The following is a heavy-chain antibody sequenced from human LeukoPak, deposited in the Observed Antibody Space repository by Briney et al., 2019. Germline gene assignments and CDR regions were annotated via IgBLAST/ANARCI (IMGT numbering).Heavy chain of an antibody. J-gene: IGHJ4*02. D-gene: IGHD3-22*01. CDR2: IRYDGSNK. CDR1: GFTFSSYG. CDR3: AKDWYYYDSSGYYVCDY. V-gene: IGHV3-30*02. Sequence: GGSLRLSCAASGFTFSSYGMHWVRQAPGKGLEWVAFIRYDGSNKYYADSVKGRFTISGDNSKNTLYLQMNSLRAEDTAVYYCAKDWYYYDSSGYYVCDYWGQGTLVTVSS.